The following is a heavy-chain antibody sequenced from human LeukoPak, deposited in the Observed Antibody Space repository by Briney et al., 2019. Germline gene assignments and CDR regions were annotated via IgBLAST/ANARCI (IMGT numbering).Heavy chain of an antibody. V-gene: IGHV3-23*01. CDR3: AKKTDFWSGYFAS. D-gene: IGHD3-3*01. CDR2: ISGSGGST. J-gene: IGHJ5*02. CDR1: GFTFSNYR. Sequence: GGSLRLSCAASGFTFSNYRMNWVRQAPGRGLEWVSAISGSGGSTYYADSVKGRFTISRDNSKNTLYLQMNSLRAEDTAVYYCAKKTDFWSGYFASWGQGTLVTVSS.